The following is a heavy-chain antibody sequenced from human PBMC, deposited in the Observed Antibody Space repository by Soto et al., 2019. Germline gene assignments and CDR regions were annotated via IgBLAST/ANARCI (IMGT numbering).Heavy chain of an antibody. V-gene: IGHV4-39*01. D-gene: IGHD2-2*01. CDR2: FRYSENT. CDR3: ARLPVFPSAMTLDS. Sequence: QLQLQESGPGLVRPSETLSLTCTVSGDSISSSRYHWGWIRQAPGKGLEWIGSFRYSENTAYSPSLQSRVTISVDTSKNQFSLKLASVTAADTAVYYCARLPVFPSAMTLDSWGQGTLVTVSS. CDR1: GDSISSSRYH. J-gene: IGHJ4*02.